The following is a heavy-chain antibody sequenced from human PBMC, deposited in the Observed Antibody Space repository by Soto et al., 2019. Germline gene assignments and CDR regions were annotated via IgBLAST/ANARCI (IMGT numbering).Heavy chain of an antibody. Sequence: TGGSPRIACAASGLIVSSYAMAGVRKAPGKGLEWVSAISGSGGSTYYADSVKGRFTISRDNSKNTLYLQMNSLRADDTAVYYCAKDLFGGVVYDSLTGCYRAGMDVWGQGTMVTVSS. V-gene: IGHV3-23*01. CDR1: GLIVSSYA. D-gene: IGHD3-9*01. CDR2: ISGSGGST. CDR3: AKDLFGGVVYDSLTGCYRAGMDV. J-gene: IGHJ6*02.